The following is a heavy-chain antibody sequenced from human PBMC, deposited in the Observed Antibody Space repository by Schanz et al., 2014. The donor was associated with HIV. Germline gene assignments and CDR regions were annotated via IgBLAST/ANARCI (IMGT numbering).Heavy chain of an antibody. D-gene: IGHD3-22*01. CDR1: GFNFNSYG. CDR3: AKDRNYYESKYRGKGNYYYYYGMDV. Sequence: QVQLVESGGGVVQPGRSLRLSCVASGFNFNSYGMHWVRQAPGKGLEWGAVTSYDGTKKHHADSVKGRFTISRDNSKNSLSLLIKSLRAEDAAVYYCAKDRNYYESKYRGKGNYYYYYGMDVWGQGTTVTVSS. V-gene: IGHV3-30*18. CDR2: TSYDGTKK. J-gene: IGHJ6*02.